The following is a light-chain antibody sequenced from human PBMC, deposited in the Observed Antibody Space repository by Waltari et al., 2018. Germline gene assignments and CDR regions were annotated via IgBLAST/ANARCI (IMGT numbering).Light chain of an antibody. J-gene: IGLJ1*01. V-gene: IGLV2-14*01. CDR1: SSDVGSYKY. CDR2: DVS. Sequence: QSALTQPASVSGSPGQSITISCTGTSSDVGSYKYVSWYQQHPGKAPKLMIYDVSNRPSGVSNRFSGSKSGNTASLTIAGLQAEDEADYYCSSYASSSTLYVFGTGTKVTVL. CDR3: SSYASSSTLYV.